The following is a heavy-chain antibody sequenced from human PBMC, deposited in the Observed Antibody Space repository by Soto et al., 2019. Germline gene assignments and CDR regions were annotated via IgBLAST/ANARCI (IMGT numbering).Heavy chain of an antibody. Sequence: QVQLVQSGAEVKEPGASVKMSCKASGYTFTSYTLHWVRQAPGQRLEWMGWISTGNDNTKYSQKFQGRVTITRDTSASTAYMELSSLTSEDTAVYDCASARSVTTFMQTDLFDYWGQGTLVTVSS. J-gene: IGHJ4*02. V-gene: IGHV1-3*04. CDR2: ISTGNDNT. CDR1: GYTFTSYT. D-gene: IGHD4-17*01. CDR3: ASARSVTTFMQTDLFDY.